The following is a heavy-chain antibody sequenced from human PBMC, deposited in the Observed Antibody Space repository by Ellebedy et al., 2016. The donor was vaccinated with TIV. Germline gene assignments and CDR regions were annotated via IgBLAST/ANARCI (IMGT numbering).Heavy chain of an antibody. CDR3: ARADVHGGL. J-gene: IGHJ4*02. Sequence: PGGSLRLSCAASGFTFSSYGMHWVRQAPGKGLEWVAIISFDGKNKYYADSVKGRFTISTDYSKNTLYLQMNSLRVEDTAVYYCARADVHGGLWGQGTLVTVSS. V-gene: IGHV3-30*03. CDR1: GFTFSSYG. D-gene: IGHD3-16*01. CDR2: ISFDGKNK.